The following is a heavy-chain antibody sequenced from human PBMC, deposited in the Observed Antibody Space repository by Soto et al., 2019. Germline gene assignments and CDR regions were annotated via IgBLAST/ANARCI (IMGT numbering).Heavy chain of an antibody. J-gene: IGHJ6*02. CDR1: GFTFSNYW. V-gene: IGHV3-74*01. Sequence: GGSLRLSCAGSGFTFSNYWMHWVRQAPGKGLVWVPRVKSDGSSPTYADSVKGRFTISRDNAKNTLYLQMNSLGAEDTAVYYCARDVYSYGYEDYGMDVWGQGTTVTVSS. CDR2: VKSDGSSP. CDR3: ARDVYSYGYEDYGMDV. D-gene: IGHD5-18*01.